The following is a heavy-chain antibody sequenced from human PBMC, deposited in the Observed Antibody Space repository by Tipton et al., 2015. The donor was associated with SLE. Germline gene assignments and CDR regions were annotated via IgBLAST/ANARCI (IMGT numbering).Heavy chain of an antibody. J-gene: IGHJ4*02. V-gene: IGHV3-7*01. D-gene: IGHD6-13*01. CDR3: ARQGPYSSSWLFDY. CDR1: EFTFSSYW. CDR2: IKQDGSEK. Sequence: SLRLSCAASEFTFSSYWMSWVRQAPGKGLEWVANIKQDGSEKYYVDSVKGRFTISRDNAKNSLYLQMNSLRAEDTAVYYCARQGPYSSSWLFDYWGQGTLVTVSS.